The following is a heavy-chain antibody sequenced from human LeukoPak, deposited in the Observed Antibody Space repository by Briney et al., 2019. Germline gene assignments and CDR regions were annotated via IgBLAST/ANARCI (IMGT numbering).Heavy chain of an antibody. CDR2: INQEGSEK. CDR1: GFTFSDYW. CDR3: ARNLDGYRSGNGA. D-gene: IGHD5-12*01. Sequence: PPGGSLRLSCAASGFTFSDYWMTWVRQAPGKGLEWVANINQEGSEKYYVDSVKGRFTISRDNAKKSLYLQMNSLTVEDTAVYYCARNLDGYRSGNGAWGQGTLVTVSS. V-gene: IGHV3-7*02. J-gene: IGHJ5*02.